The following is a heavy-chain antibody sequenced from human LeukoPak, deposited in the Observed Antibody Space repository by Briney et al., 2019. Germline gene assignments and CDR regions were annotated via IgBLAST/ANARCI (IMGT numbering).Heavy chain of an antibody. CDR3: AKDPGYSSGWYPKSWSGFFDY. CDR2: IRYDGSIK. V-gene: IGHV3-30*02. Sequence: PGGSLRLSCAASGFTFTTYGMHWVRQAPGKGLEWVAFIRYDGSIKYYADSVKSRFTISRDNSMNTLYLQMNSLRAQDTAVYYCAKDPGYSSGWYPKSWSGFFDYWGQGTLVTVSS. J-gene: IGHJ4*02. CDR1: GFTFTTYG. D-gene: IGHD6-19*01.